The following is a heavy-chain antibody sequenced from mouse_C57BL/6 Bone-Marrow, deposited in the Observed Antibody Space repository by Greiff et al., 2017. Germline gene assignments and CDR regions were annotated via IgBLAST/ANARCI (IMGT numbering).Heavy chain of an antibody. CDR2: ISSGGSYT. CDR3: ASYYYGSSYGFAY. Sequence: EVKLVESGGDLVKPGGSLKLSCAASGFTFSSYGMSWVRQTPDKRLEWVATISSGGSYTYYPDSVKGRFTISRDNAKNTLYLQMSSLKSEDTAMYYCASYYYGSSYGFAYWGQGTLVTVSA. CDR1: GFTFSSYG. D-gene: IGHD1-1*01. V-gene: IGHV5-6*01. J-gene: IGHJ3*01.